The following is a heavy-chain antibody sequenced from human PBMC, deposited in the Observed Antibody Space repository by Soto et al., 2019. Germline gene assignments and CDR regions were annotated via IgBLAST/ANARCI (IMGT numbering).Heavy chain of an antibody. D-gene: IGHD1-26*01. Sequence: GGSLRLSCAASGFTFILYEMSWVRQAPGKGLEWVSYISSNDKTIYYADSVKGRFTISRDNAKNSLYLHMNRLRAEDTAVYYCARSPLSLGNWGQGTLVTVSS. CDR3: ARSPLSLGN. V-gene: IGHV3-48*03. CDR1: GFTFILYE. J-gene: IGHJ4*02. CDR2: ISSNDKTI.